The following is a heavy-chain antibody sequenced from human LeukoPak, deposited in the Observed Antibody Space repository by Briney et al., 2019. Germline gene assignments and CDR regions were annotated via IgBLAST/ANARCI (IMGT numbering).Heavy chain of an antibody. V-gene: IGHV1-2*02. D-gene: IGHD4-17*01. J-gene: IGHJ4*02. CDR2: INPNSGGT. Sequence: ASVKVSCKASGYTFTGYYMHWVRQPPGQGLEWMGWINPNSGGTNYAQKFQGRVTMTRDTSISTAYMELSRLRSDDTAVYYCARTVTTSLCYFDYWGQGTLVTVSS. CDR3: ARTVTTSLCYFDY. CDR1: GYTFTGYY.